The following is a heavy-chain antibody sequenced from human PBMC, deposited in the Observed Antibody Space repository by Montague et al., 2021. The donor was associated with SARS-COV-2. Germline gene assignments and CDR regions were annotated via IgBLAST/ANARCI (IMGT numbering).Heavy chain of an antibody. D-gene: IGHD3-3*01. J-gene: IGHJ4*02. Sequence: SLRLSFSASGFTFSSYAMSWVRQAPGEGLEWVSTFTGGSGGSTYYANSVKGRFTISRDSSKNTLYLRMNNLRAEDTAVYYCAKDRWRVPGPLDPFDYWGQGTLVTVSS. CDR3: AKDRWRVPGPLDPFDY. CDR2: FTGGSGGST. CDR1: GFTFSSYA. V-gene: IGHV3-23*01.